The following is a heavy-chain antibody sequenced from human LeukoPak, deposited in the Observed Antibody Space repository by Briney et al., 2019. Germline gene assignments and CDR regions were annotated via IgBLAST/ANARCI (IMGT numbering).Heavy chain of an antibody. CDR1: GFTFNLAW. CDR2: IAVTPDGPAT. D-gene: IGHD6-6*01. Sequence: PGGSLRLSCAASGFTFNLAWMSWVRQTPGKGLQWVARIAVTPDGPATDYATPVRSRFFISRDDSRNMVYLEMSSLSTDDTAVYYCVWSSTWNRRFYLDQWGQGTLVTVSS. J-gene: IGHJ4*02. V-gene: IGHV3-15*04. CDR3: VWSSTWNRRFYLDQ.